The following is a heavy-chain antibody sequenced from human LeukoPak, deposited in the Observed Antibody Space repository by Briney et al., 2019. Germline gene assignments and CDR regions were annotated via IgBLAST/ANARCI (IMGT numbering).Heavy chain of an antibody. CDR3: ARESVRGAKLNGYFDY. V-gene: IGHV4-30-4*01. CDR2: IYYSGST. J-gene: IGHJ4*02. CDR1: GGSISSGDYY. Sequence: SQTLSLTCTVSGGSISSGDYYWSWIRQPPGKGLEWIGYIYYSGSTYYNPSLKSRVTISVDTSKNQFSLKLSSVTAADTAVYYCARESVRGAKLNGYFDYWGQGTLVTVSS. D-gene: IGHD2-8*01.